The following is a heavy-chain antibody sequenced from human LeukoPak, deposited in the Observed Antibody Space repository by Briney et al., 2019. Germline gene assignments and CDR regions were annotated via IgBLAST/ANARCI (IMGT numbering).Heavy chain of an antibody. CDR3: AKGRQQLVTAGLDY. CDR1: GFTFSSYA. CDR2: ISGSGGST. V-gene: IGHV3-23*01. J-gene: IGHJ4*02. D-gene: IGHD6-13*01. Sequence: PGGSLRLSCAASGFTFSSYAMSWVRQAPGKGLGWVSAISGSGGSTYYADSVKGRFTISRDNSKNTLYLQMNSLRAEDTAVYYCAKGRQQLVTAGLDYWGQGTLVTVSS.